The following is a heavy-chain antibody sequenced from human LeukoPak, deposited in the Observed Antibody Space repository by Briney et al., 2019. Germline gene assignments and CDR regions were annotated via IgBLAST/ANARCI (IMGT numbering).Heavy chain of an antibody. CDR1: GFTFSSSA. CDR2: ISGSGGST. J-gene: IGHJ4*02. CDR3: ARRRDLYSGSYYPFDY. Sequence: GGSLRLSCAASGFTFSSSAMSWVRQAPGKGLEWVSSISGSGGSTYYADSVKGRFTISRDNSKNTLYLQMNSLRAEDTAVYYCARRRDLYSGSYYPFDYWGQGTLVTVSS. V-gene: IGHV3-23*01. D-gene: IGHD1-26*01.